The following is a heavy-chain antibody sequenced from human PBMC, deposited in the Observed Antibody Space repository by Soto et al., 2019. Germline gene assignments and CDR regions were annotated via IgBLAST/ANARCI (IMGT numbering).Heavy chain of an antibody. V-gene: IGHV1-18*01. CDR2: ISLYSDGT. Sequence: ASVKVSCKTSGYTFSNYGITWVRQAPGQPLEWLGWISLYSDGTNYAQKFQGRVSMTTDTSTTTAYMELRSLRSDDTAAYYCARVVPGAEAWFGPWGQGTRVTVSS. D-gene: IGHD2-2*01. J-gene: IGHJ5*02. CDR3: ARVVPGAEAWFGP. CDR1: GYTFSNYG.